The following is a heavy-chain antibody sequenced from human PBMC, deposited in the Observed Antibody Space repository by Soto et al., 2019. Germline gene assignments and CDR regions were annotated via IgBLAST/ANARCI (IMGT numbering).Heavy chain of an antibody. CDR1: GFIFTSYA. Sequence: PGGSLRLSCAASGFIFTSYAMNWVRQAPGKGLEWVSYISSNSGTIYYTDSVKGRFTISRDNTKNSLYPQMNSLRDEDTAVYYCARDWYYYGSGSYYPFDYWGQGTLVTVSS. CDR3: ARDWYYYGSGSYYPFDY. V-gene: IGHV3-48*02. CDR2: ISSNSGTI. J-gene: IGHJ4*02. D-gene: IGHD3-10*01.